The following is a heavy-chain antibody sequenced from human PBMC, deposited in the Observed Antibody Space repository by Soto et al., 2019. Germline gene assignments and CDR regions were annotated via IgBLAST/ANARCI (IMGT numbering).Heavy chain of an antibody. J-gene: IGHJ5*02. CDR2: IYYSGST. Sequence: SETLSLTCTASGGSISSYYWSWIRQPPGKGLEWIGYIYYSGSTNYYPSLKSRVTISVDTSKNQFSLKLSSVTAADTAVYYCARAIPRTAARLSWFDPWGQGTLVTVSS. V-gene: IGHV4-59*01. D-gene: IGHD6-6*01. CDR3: ARAIPRTAARLSWFDP. CDR1: GGSISSYY.